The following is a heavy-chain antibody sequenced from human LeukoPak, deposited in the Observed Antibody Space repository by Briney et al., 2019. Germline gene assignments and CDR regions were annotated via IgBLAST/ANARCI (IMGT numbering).Heavy chain of an antibody. V-gene: IGHV1-2*02. CDR2: INPNSGGT. D-gene: IGHD6-13*01. CDR1: GYTFTGYY. Sequence: ASVKVSCKASGYTFTGYYMHWVRQAPGQGLEWMGWINPNSGGTNYAQKFQGRVTMTRDTSISTAYMELSRLRSDDTAVYYCESGSLTLVVPGDAFDIWGQGTMVTVSS. J-gene: IGHJ3*02. CDR3: ESGSLTLVVPGDAFDI.